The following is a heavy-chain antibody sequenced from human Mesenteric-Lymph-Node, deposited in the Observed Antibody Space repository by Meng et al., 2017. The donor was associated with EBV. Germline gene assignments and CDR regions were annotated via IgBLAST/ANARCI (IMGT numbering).Heavy chain of an antibody. Sequence: QGQRQHVGAGLLKPSETLYLTCAVYGGSFSGYYWSWSRQPPGKGLEWIGEINHSGSTNYNPSLKSRVTISVDTSKNQFSLKLSSVTAADTAVYYCARGVYYGDYAFGYWGQGTLVTVSS. D-gene: IGHD4-17*01. CDR1: GGSFSGYY. CDR2: INHSGST. J-gene: IGHJ4*02. V-gene: IGHV4-34*01. CDR3: ARGVYYGDYAFGY.